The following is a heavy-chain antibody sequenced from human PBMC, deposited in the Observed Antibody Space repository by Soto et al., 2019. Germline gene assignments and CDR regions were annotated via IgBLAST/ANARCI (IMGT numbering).Heavy chain of an antibody. CDR2: MNPNSGNT. CDR3: ARWDYGYYARFDY. J-gene: IGHJ4*02. V-gene: IGHV1-8*01. D-gene: IGHD4-17*01. CDR1: GYTFTSHD. Sequence: QVQLVQSGAEVKKSGASVKVSCKASGYTFTSHDINWVRQATGQGLEWMGWMNPNSGNTGYAQKFQGRVTMTRNTXISTAYMELSSLRSEDTVVYYCARWDYGYYARFDYWGQGTLVTVSS.